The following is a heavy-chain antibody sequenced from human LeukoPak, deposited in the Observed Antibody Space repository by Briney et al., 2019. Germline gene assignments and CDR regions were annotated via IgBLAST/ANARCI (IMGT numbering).Heavy chain of an antibody. J-gene: IGHJ4*02. CDR2: ISGSGGST. V-gene: IGHV3-23*01. CDR3: AKGGSASRGYSYGFPWYFDY. Sequence: GGSLRLSCAASGFTFSSYALSWVRQAPGKGLEWVSAISGSGGSTYYADSVKGRFTISRDNSKNTLYLQMNSLRAEDTAVYYCAKGGSASRGYSYGFPWYFDYWGQGTLVTVSS. CDR1: GFTFSSYA. D-gene: IGHD5-18*01.